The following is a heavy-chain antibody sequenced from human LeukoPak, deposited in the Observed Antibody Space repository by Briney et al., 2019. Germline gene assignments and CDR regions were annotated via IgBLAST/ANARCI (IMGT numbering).Heavy chain of an antibody. CDR1: GFPFSGYW. CDR2: IKQDGSEK. CDR3: ARDRSLISGSSFDY. J-gene: IGHJ4*02. V-gene: IGHV3-7*01. D-gene: IGHD3-10*01. Sequence: PGGSLRLSCAASGFPFSGYWMSWVRQPPGKGLEWVANIKQDGSEKYYVDSVKGRFTISRDNAKNSLYLQMNSLRAEDTAVYYCARDRSLISGSSFDYWGQGTLVTVSS.